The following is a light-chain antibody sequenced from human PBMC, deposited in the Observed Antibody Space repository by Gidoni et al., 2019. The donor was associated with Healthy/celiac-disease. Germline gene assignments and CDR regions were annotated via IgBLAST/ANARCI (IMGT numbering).Light chain of an antibody. CDR2: WAS. CDR3: QQYYSTFRT. CDR1: QSVLYSSNNKNY. Sequence: DIVMTQSPDSLAVSLGERATINCKSSQSVLYSSNNKNYLAWYQQKPGQPPKLLIYWASTRESGVPDRFSGSGSGTDFTLTISSLQAEDVAVDYCQQYYSTFRTFGQGTKVEIK. J-gene: IGKJ1*01. V-gene: IGKV4-1*01.